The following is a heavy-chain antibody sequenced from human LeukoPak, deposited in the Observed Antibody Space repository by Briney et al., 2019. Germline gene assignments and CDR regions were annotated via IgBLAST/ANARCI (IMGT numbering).Heavy chain of an antibody. CDR3: ARAFHPTGFYFGMDV. Sequence: ASVKVSCKASGGTFSSYTISWVRQAPGQGLEWMGRIIPILGIANYAQKFQGRVTITADKSTSTAYMELSSLRSEDTAVYYCARAFHPTGFYFGMDVWGQGTTVIVSS. CDR1: GGTFSSYT. J-gene: IGHJ6*02. V-gene: IGHV1-69*02. D-gene: IGHD1-14*01. CDR2: IIPILGIA.